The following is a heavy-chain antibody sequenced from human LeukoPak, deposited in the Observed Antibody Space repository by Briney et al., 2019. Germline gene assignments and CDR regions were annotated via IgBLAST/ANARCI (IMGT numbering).Heavy chain of an antibody. CDR2: ISAYNGNT. CDR3: ASTFSRDTVTTPFDY. D-gene: IGHD4-17*01. CDR1: GYTFTSYG. J-gene: IGHJ4*02. Sequence: EASVKVSCKASGYTFTSYGISWVRQAPGQGLEWMGWISAYNGNTNYAQKLQGRVTMTTDTSTSTAYMELRSLRSDDTAVYYCASTFSRDTVTTPFDYWGQGTLVTVSS. V-gene: IGHV1-18*01.